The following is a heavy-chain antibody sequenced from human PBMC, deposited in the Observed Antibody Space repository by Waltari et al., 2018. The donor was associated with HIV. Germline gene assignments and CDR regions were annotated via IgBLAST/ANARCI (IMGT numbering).Heavy chain of an antibody. CDR1: GGSISSSSYY. CDR3: ARQDGIVATQFDY. CDR2: IYYSGST. Sequence: QLQLQESGPGLVKPSETLSLTCTVSGGSISSSSYYWGWIRQPPGKGLEWIGSIYYSGSTYYNPSLKSRVTISVDTSKNQFSLKLSSVTAADTAVYYCARQDGIVATQFDYWGQGTLVTVSS. D-gene: IGHD5-12*01. J-gene: IGHJ4*02. V-gene: IGHV4-39*01.